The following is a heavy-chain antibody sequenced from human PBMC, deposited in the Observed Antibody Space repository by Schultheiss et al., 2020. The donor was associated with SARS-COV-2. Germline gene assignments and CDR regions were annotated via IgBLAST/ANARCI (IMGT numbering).Heavy chain of an antibody. V-gene: IGHV4-59*01. Sequence: SETLSLTCTVSGGSISSYYWSWIRQPPGKGLEWIGYIYYSGSTNYNPSLKSQVTISVDTSKNQFSLKLSSVTAADTAVYYCAAKGDAFDIWGQGTMVTVSS. J-gene: IGHJ3*02. CDR2: IYYSGST. CDR3: AAKGDAFDI. CDR1: GGSISSYY.